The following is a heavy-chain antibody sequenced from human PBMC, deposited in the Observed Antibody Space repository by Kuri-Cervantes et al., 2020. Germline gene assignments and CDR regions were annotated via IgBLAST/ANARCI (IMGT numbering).Heavy chain of an antibody. Sequence: ASVKVSCKASGYTFTSYGISWVRQAPGQGLEWMGWISAYNGNTNYAQKLQGRVTMTTDTSTSTAYMELSSLRSEDTAVYYCARPKATWGGAYYFDYWGQGTLVTVSS. D-gene: IGHD3-16*01. CDR2: ISAYNGNT. V-gene: IGHV1-18*01. J-gene: IGHJ4*02. CDR1: GYTFTSYG. CDR3: ARPKATWGGAYYFDY.